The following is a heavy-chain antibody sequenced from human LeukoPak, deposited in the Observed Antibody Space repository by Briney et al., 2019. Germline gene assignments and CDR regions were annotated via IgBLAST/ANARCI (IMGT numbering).Heavy chain of an antibody. CDR1: VGSFSIYA. CDR3: ATDRYGDYGDYYYGMDV. J-gene: IGHJ6*02. CDR2: IVLILGIA. Sequence: SVTLSFNASVGSFSIYAISWVRQAPRPGHEWMWRIVLILGIANDAQKFQGRVTITGDKTTSTAYIELSSLRSEDTAASYCATDRYGDYGDYYYGMDVWGQGTTVTVSS. V-gene: IGHV1-69*04. D-gene: IGHD4-17*01.